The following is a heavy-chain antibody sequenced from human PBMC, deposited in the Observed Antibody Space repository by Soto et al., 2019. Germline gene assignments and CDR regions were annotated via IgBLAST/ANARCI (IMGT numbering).Heavy chain of an antibody. V-gene: IGHV3-23*01. Sequence: EMQLLESGGGLMRPGGSLRLSCAASTFTFKKYVMSWVRQSPGKGLEWVSAITGTGGATYYAESVKGRFTVSRDNSNNTLFLQMNTLRVEDTAVYFCATGAPPPPSVYYGLDLWGQGTTVTVS. D-gene: IGHD3-10*01. CDR3: ATGAPPPPSVYYGLDL. J-gene: IGHJ6*02. CDR1: TFTFKKYV. CDR2: ITGTGGAT.